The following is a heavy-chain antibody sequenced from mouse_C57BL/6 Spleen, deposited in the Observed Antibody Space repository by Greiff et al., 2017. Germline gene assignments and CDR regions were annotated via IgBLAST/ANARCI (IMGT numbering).Heavy chain of an antibody. J-gene: IGHJ2*01. Sequence: EVKVVESGGGLVKPGGSLKLSCAASGFTFSSYAMSWVRQTTEKRLEWVATISAGGSYTYSTDTVKGRFTISRDHAKNNLFLQMSHLKSEDTAMYNCALDSSGFDDWGKGTTLTVSS. CDR1: GFTFSSYA. CDR2: ISAGGSYT. D-gene: IGHD3-2*02. V-gene: IGHV5-4*03. CDR3: ALDSSGFDD.